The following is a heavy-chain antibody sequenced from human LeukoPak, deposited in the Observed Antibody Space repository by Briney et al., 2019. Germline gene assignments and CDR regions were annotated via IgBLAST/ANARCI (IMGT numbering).Heavy chain of an antibody. J-gene: IGHJ4*02. CDR2: LDPEDGET. Sequence: GASVKVSCKASGYTLTELSMHWVRQAPGKGLEWMGGLDPEDGETIYAQKFQGRVTMTEDTSTDTAYMELSSLRSEDTAVYYCARDYLKVVLAATAPSAGHMDNWGQGTLVTVSS. CDR1: GYTLTELS. V-gene: IGHV1-24*01. D-gene: IGHD2-15*01. CDR3: ARDYLKVVLAATAPSAGHMDN.